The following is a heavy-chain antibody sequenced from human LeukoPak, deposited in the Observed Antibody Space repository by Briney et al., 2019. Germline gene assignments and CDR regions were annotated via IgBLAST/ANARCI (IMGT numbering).Heavy chain of an antibody. J-gene: IGHJ4*02. D-gene: IGHD6-19*01. Sequence: GGSLRLSCIASGFTFSNYAMNWVRQAPGKGLEWVSHISGRSDTIYYADSVKGRFTISRDNAQNSLSLQMSSLRAEDTAIYFCARGRMGSGGFDYWGQGVLVTVSS. CDR1: GFTFSNYA. CDR2: ISGRSDTI. CDR3: ARGRMGSGGFDY. V-gene: IGHV3-48*01.